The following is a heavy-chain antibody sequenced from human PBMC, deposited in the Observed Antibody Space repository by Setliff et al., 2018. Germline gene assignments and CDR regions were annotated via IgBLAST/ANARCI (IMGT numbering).Heavy chain of an antibody. V-gene: IGHV4-59*10. D-gene: IGHD1-26*01. CDR2: MHGSGST. Sequence: KPSETLSLTCAVYGGSFNVYFWSWIRQAAGKGLEWIGRMHGSGSTNYSPSLKSRVTMSGDTSKNQFSLKLSSVTAADTAVYYCARDWLIRNSGSYYWQVDYWGQGTLVTVSS. CDR3: ARDWLIRNSGSYYWQVDY. CDR1: GGSFNVYF. J-gene: IGHJ4*02.